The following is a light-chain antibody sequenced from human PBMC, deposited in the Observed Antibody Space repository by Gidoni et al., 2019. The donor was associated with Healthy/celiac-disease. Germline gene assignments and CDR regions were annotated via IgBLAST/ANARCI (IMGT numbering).Light chain of an antibody. J-gene: IGKJ1*01. CDR2: AAS. V-gene: IGKV1-9*01. CDR3: QQLNSYSWT. CDR1: QGISSY. Sequence: IQLTQSPSFLSASVGDRVTITCRASQGISSYLAWYQQKPGKAPKLLIYAASTLQSGVPSRFSGSGSGTEFTLTSSSLQPEDFATYYCQQLNSYSWTFGQGTKVEIK.